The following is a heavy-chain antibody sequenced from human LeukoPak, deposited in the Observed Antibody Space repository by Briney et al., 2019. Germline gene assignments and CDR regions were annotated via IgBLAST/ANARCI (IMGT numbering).Heavy chain of an antibody. CDR3: ARASYFDY. CDR1: GFTFSSYD. V-gene: IGHV3-30*04. Sequence: GGSLRLSCAASGFTFSSYDMYWVRQAPGKGLEGVAIISYDGVNKYYADSVKGRFTISRDNSKNTLYLQMNSLRAEDTAVYYCARASYFDYWGQGTLVTVSS. J-gene: IGHJ4*02. CDR2: ISYDGVNK.